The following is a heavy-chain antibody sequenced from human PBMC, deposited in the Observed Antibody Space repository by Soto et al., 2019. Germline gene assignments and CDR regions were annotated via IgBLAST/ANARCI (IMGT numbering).Heavy chain of an antibody. D-gene: IGHD1-26*01. J-gene: IGHJ5*02. Sequence: SETLSLTCTVSGGSISSSGYYWGWIRQPPGKGLEWIGSIYYSGSTYYNPSLKSRVTISVDTSKNQFSLKLSSVTAADTAVYFCARHGLWELLGGVDPWRQGTLVTVSS. CDR3: ARHGLWELLGGVDP. CDR1: GGSISSSGYY. V-gene: IGHV4-39*01. CDR2: IYYSGST.